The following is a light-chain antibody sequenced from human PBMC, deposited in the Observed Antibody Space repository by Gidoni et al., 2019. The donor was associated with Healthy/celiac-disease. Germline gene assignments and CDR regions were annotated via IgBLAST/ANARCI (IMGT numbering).Light chain of an antibody. CDR3: QQRSNWPPST. V-gene: IGKV3-11*01. J-gene: IGKJ5*01. Sequence: EIVLTQSPDTLSLSPGERATLSCRASQSVSSYLAWYQPKPGQAPRLLIYDASNRATGIPARFSGSGSGTYFTLTISSLEPEDFAVYYCQQRSNWPPSTFGQGTRLEI. CDR1: QSVSSY. CDR2: DAS.